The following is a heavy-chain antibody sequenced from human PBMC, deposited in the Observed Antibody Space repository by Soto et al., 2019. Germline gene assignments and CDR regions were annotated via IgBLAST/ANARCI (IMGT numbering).Heavy chain of an antibody. V-gene: IGHV1-69*13. J-gene: IGHJ5*02. CDR1: GGTFSSYA. CDR3: ASQAFYDSSGYYLAP. Sequence: SVKVSCKASGGTFSSYAISWVRQAPGQGLEWMGGIIPIFGTANYAQKFQGRVTITADESTSTAYMELSSLRSEDTAVYYCASQAFYDSSGYYLAPWGEGTLVTVSS. D-gene: IGHD3-22*01. CDR2: IIPIFGTA.